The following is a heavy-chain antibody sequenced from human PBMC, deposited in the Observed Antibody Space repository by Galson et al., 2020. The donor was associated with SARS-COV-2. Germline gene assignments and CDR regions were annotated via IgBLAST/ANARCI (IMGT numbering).Heavy chain of an antibody. J-gene: IGHJ4*02. D-gene: IGHD3-22*01. V-gene: IGHV3-30*18. CDR1: GFTFSSYG. Sequence: EMETGGSLRLSCAASGFTFSSYGMHWVRQAPGKGLEWVAVISYDGSNKYYADSVKGRFTISRDNSKNTLYLQMNSLRAEDTAVYYCAKDKLSTLYGSSGYCYYWGQGTLVTVSS. CDR2: ISYDGSNK. CDR3: AKDKLSTLYGSSGYCYY.